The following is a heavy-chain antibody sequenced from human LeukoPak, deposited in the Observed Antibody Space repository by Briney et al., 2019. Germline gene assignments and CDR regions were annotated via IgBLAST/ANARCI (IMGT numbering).Heavy chain of an antibody. CDR2: IWYDGSNK. D-gene: IGHD6-19*01. Sequence: GRSLRLSCAASGFTSSSYGMHWVRQAPGKGLEWVAVIWYDGSNKYYADSVKGRFTISRDNSKNTLYLQMNSLRSEDTAVYYCAKDLNASGFGYWGQGTLVTVSS. CDR1: GFTSSSYG. CDR3: AKDLNASGFGY. V-gene: IGHV3-33*06. J-gene: IGHJ4*02.